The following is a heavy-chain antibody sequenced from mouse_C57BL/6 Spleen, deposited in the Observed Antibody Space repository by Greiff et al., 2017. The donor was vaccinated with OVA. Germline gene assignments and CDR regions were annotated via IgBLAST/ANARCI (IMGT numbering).Heavy chain of an antibody. V-gene: IGHV5-9-1*02. J-gene: IGHJ4*01. D-gene: IGHD1-1*01. CDR2: ISSGGDCI. Sequence: EVKLVESGEGLVKPGGSLKLSCAASGFTFSSYAMSWVRQTPEKRLEWVAYISSGGDCIYYADTVKGRFTISRDNARNTLYLQMSSLKAEDTAMYYCTRADYYGSSYDYYAMDYWGQGTSVTVSS. CDR1: GFTFSSYA. CDR3: TRADYYGSSYDYYAMDY.